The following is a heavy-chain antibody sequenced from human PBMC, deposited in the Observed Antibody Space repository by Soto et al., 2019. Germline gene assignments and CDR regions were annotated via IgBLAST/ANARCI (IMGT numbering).Heavy chain of an antibody. CDR2: INSDGSST. Sequence: PGGSLRLSCAASGFTFSSYWMHWVRQAPGKGLVWVSRINSDGSSTYYADSVKGRFTISRDNSKNTVYLQMNSLRAEDTAFYYCANDSISGREPLNFGSRRQRSLVGVAS. J-gene: IGHJ4*02. CDR3: ANDSISGREPLNFGS. CDR1: GFTFSSYW. D-gene: IGHD1-1*01. V-gene: IGHV3-74*01.